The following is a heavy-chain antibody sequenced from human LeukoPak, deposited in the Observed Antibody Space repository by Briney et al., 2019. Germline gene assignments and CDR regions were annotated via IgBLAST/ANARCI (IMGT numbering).Heavy chain of an antibody. V-gene: IGHV1-69*04. D-gene: IGHD2-2*01. CDR1: GGTFSSYA. J-gene: IGHJ4*02. CDR3: ATTPSTDCSSTSCYGFNY. Sequence: SVKVSCKASGGTFSSYAISWVRQAPGQGLEWMGRIIPILGVANYAQKFQGRVTITADKSTSTAYMELSSLRSEDTAVYYCATTPSTDCSSTSCYGFNYWGQGTLVTVSS. CDR2: IIPILGVA.